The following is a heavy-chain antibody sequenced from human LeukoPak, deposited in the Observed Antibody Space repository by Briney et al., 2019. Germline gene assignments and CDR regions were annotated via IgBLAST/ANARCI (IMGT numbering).Heavy chain of an antibody. CDR2: IDYTGST. CDR3: ARDKIAVPGPDFDY. Sequence: SETLSLTCTVSGGSISSSAYYWAWIRQPPGKGLEWIGSIDYTGSTYYHPSLKSRVTISADTSKNQFSLKVNSVTAADAAVFYCARDKIAVPGPDFDYWGQGTLVTVSS. V-gene: IGHV4-39*02. J-gene: IGHJ4*02. CDR1: GGSISSSAYY. D-gene: IGHD6-19*01.